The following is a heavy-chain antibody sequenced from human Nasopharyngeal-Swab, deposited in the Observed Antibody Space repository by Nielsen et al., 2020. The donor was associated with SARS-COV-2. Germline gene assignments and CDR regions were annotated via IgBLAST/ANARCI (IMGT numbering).Heavy chain of an antibody. J-gene: IGHJ4*02. Sequence: SVKVSCKASGGTLSSYAISWVRQAPGQGLEWMGRIIPTLGIANYAQKFQGRVTITADKSTSTAYMELSSLRSEDTAVYYCAREIMITFGGVIVESFAYFDYWGQGTLVTVSS. D-gene: IGHD3-16*02. CDR3: AREIMITFGGVIVESFAYFDY. CDR2: IIPTLGIA. V-gene: IGHV1-69*04. CDR1: GGTLSSYA.